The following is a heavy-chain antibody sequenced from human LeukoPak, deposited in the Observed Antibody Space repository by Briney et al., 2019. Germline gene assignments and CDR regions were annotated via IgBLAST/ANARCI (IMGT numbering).Heavy chain of an antibody. J-gene: IGHJ6*03. CDR1: GFTFSSYA. CDR2: ISYDGSNK. V-gene: IGHV3-30-3*01. Sequence: GGSLRLSCAASGFTFSSYAMHWVRQAPGKGLEWVAVISYDGSNKYYADSVKGRFTISRDNSKNTLYLQMNNLRAEDTAVYHCARVDYSSSFYFYYYMDVWGKGTTVTVSS. D-gene: IGHD5-18*01. CDR3: ARVDYSSSFYFYYYMDV.